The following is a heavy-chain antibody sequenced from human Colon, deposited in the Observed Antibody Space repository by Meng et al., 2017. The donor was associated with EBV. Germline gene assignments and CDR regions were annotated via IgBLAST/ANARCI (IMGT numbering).Heavy chain of an antibody. CDR2: IYYSGST. CDR1: GDSLTSGYYY. CDR3: ARENQGVTPAPNWFGP. Sequence: QAQLQVSGPGLGRPSQTLSLTCFVSGDSLTSGYYYWSWIRQPPGKGLEWIGYIYYSGSTYYNPSLESRLTISVDTSKNQFSLKLSSVTAADTAVYFCARENQGVTPAPNWFGPWGQGSLVTVSS. J-gene: IGHJ5*02. D-gene: IGHD2-21*02. V-gene: IGHV4-30-4*01.